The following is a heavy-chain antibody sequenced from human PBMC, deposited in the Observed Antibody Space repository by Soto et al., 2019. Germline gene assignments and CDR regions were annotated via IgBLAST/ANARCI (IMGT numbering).Heavy chain of an antibody. CDR2: VYSSGST. CDR3: ARGNYFAFRSGYPSAMDV. Sequence: SETLSLTCSVSGGSVSSGTSYWTWIRQPPGKGLEWIGYVYSSGSTTYNPSLKSRVTISVDTSKSQFSLKLNSVTAADTAVYFCARGNYFAFRSGYPSAMDVCGQGTTVTVSS. D-gene: IGHD3-3*01. V-gene: IGHV4-61*01. J-gene: IGHJ6*02. CDR1: GGSVSSGTSY.